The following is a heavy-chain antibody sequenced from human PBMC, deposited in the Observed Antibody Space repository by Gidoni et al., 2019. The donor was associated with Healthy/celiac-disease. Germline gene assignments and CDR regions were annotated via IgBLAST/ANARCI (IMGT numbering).Heavy chain of an antibody. CDR1: GGSISSGGYY. V-gene: IGHV4-31*01. CDR3: ARSPPGIAVAGFDY. J-gene: IGHJ4*02. Sequence: QVQLQESGPGLVKPSQTLSLTCTVSGGSISSGGYYWSWIRQHPGKGLEWIGYIYYSGSTYYNPSLKSLVTISVDTSKNQFSLKLSSVTAADTAVYYCARSPPGIAVAGFDYWGQGTLVTVSS. D-gene: IGHD6-19*01. CDR2: IYYSGST.